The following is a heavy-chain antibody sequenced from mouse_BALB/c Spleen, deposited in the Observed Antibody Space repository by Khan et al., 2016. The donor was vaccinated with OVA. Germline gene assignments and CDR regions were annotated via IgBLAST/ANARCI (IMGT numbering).Heavy chain of an antibody. CDR2: ISTYYGDA. D-gene: IGHD1-1*01. CDR1: GYTFTDYT. V-gene: IGHV1S137*01. J-gene: IGHJ4*01. CDR3: ARSFTTTASLYAMDY. Sequence: QIQLVQSGAELVRPGVSVKISCKGSGYTFTDYTIHWMKQSHTKSLEWIGIISTYYGDAKYNQKFKDRATMTVDKSSNTAYMELARLTSDDSAIYDCARSFTTTASLYAMDYWGQGTSVTVSS.